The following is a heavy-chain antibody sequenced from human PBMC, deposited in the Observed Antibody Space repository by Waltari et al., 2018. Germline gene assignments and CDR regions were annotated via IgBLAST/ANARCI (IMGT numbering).Heavy chain of an antibody. J-gene: IGHJ4*02. Sequence: QVQLVQSGAEVKKPGASVKVSCRASGYPLTSYDINWVRQAPGQGPERRGWLKPKGGNTVYAKEFQGRGTMTRDTSIDTAYMELSSLRSEDTAVYYCARVATVWVGDPPSLDFWGQGTLVTVSS. D-gene: IGHD3-10*01. CDR3: ARVATVWVGDPPSLDF. CDR1: GYPLTSYD. V-gene: IGHV1-8*01. CDR2: LKPKGGNT.